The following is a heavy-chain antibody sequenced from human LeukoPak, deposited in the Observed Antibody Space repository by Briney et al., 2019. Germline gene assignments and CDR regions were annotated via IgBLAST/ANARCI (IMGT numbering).Heavy chain of an antibody. CDR2: ISGSSGTI. J-gene: IGHJ4*02. Sequence: PGGSLGLSCAASGFTFSTYSMKWVRQAPGKGLEWVSYISGSSGTIYYAESVKGRFTISRDNAKNSLYLQMNGLRDEDTAVYYCARDQSDYYGSGSYSEGSYWGQGTLVTVSS. CDR1: GFTFSTYS. V-gene: IGHV3-48*02. D-gene: IGHD3-10*01. CDR3: ARDQSDYYGSGSYSEGSY.